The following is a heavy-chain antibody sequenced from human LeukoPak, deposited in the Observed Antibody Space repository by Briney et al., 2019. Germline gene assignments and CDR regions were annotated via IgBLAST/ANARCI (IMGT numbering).Heavy chain of an antibody. CDR3: AKAVGAVATPFDY. D-gene: IGHD5-12*01. V-gene: IGHV3-23*01. CDR2: ISGSGGST. J-gene: IGHJ4*02. CDR1: GFGFSNYA. Sequence: QAGGSLRLSCAASGFGFSNYAMSWVRQAPGKGGLEWVSAISGSGGSTFYADSVKGRFTISRDNSKNTLYVQMNSLRAEDTAVYYCAKAVGAVATPFDYWGQGTLVTVSS.